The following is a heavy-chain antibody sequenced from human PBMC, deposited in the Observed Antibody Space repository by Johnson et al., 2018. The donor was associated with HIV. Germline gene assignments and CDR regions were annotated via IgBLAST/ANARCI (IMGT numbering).Heavy chain of an antibody. V-gene: IGHV3-15*01. J-gene: IGHJ3*02. CDR2: IKSKTDGGTT. CDR1: GFTFSNAW. Sequence: VQLVESGGGLVQPGGSLRLSCAASGFTFSNAWMSWVRQAPGKGLEWVGRIKSKTDGGTTDYAAPVKGRFTISRDDSKNTLYLQMNSLRAEDTAVYYCAKRTGNYGGVFDMWGQGTMVTVSS. CDR3: AKRTGNYGGVFDM. D-gene: IGHD4-23*01.